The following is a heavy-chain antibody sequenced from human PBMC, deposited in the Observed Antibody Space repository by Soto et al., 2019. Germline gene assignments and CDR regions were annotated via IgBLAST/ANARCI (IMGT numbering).Heavy chain of an antibody. CDR2: IIPIFGTA. Sequence: SVKVSCKASGGTFSSYPISWVRQAPGQGLEWMGGIIPIFGTANYAQKFQGRVTITADESTSTAYMELSSLRSEDTAVYYCARGHNWKYFPFDYWGQGTLVTVSA. D-gene: IGHD1-7*01. J-gene: IGHJ4*02. CDR1: GGTFSSYP. CDR3: ARGHNWKYFPFDY. V-gene: IGHV1-69*13.